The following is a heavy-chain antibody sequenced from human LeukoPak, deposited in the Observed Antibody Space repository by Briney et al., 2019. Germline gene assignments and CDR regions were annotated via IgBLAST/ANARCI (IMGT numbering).Heavy chain of an antibody. CDR2: ISWNSGSI. V-gene: IGHV3-9*01. CDR3: AKSGLGAVAGRRYYFDY. CDR1: GFTFDDYA. J-gene: IGHJ4*02. Sequence: GRSLRLSCAASGFTFDDYAMHWVRQAPGKGLEWVSGISWNSGSIGYADSVKGRFTISRDNAKNSLYLQMNSLRAEDTALYYCAKSGLGAVAGRRYYFDYWGQGTLVTVSS. D-gene: IGHD6-19*01.